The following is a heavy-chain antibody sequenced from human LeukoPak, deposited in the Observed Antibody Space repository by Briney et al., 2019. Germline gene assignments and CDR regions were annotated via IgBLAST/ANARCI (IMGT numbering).Heavy chain of an antibody. D-gene: IGHD5-18*01. J-gene: IGHJ4*02. CDR2: IYTSGST. Sequence: SETLSLTCTVSGGSISSGSYYWSWIRQPAGKGLEWIGRIYTSGSTNYNPSLKSRVTMSVDTSKNQFSLKLSSVTAADTAVYYCARAGRYTYGLDYWGQGTLVTVSS. V-gene: IGHV4-61*02. CDR1: GGSISSGSYY. CDR3: ARAGRYTYGLDY.